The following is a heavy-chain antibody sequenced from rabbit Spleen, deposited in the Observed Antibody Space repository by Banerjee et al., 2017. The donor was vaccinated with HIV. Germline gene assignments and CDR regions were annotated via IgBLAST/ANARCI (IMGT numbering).Heavy chain of an antibody. CDR2: IDTGSSGFT. D-gene: IGHD8-1*01. CDR3: ARDAGTSFSTYGMDL. CDR1: GVSFSGDSY. Sequence: QSLEESGGDLVKPGASLTLTCIASGVSFSGDSYMCWVRQAPGKGLEWIACIDTGSSGFTYFASWAKGRFTISKTSSTTVTLQMTSLTAADTATYFCARDAGTSFSTYGMDLWGPGTL. V-gene: IGHV1S40*01. J-gene: IGHJ6*01.